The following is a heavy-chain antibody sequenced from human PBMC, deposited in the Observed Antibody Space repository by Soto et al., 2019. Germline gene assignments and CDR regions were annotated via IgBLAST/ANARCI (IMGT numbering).Heavy chain of an antibody. CDR3: AKSHSYSSSFGLDY. J-gene: IGHJ4*02. CDR2: ISYDGSNK. Sequence: GGSLRLSCAASGFTFSSYGMHWVRQAPGKGLEWVAVISYDGSNKYYADSVKGRFTISRDNSKNTLYLQMNSLRAEDTVVYYCAKSHSYSSSFGLDYWGQGTLVTVSS. D-gene: IGHD6-6*01. CDR1: GFTFSSYG. V-gene: IGHV3-30*18.